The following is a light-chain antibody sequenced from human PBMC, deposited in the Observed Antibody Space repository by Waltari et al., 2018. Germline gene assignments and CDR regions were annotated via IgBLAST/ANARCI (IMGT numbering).Light chain of an antibody. Sequence: EIVMTQSPATLSVSAGERATLSGRDSKRVTSNLAWDQQKLGQAPRLLIYDSSTRATGVPARFSGSVSGTEFTLTISSLQSEDFALYYCQQYNNWPWTFGQGTKVEIK. V-gene: IGKV3-15*01. CDR1: KRVTSN. CDR2: DSS. CDR3: QQYNNWPWT. J-gene: IGKJ1*01.